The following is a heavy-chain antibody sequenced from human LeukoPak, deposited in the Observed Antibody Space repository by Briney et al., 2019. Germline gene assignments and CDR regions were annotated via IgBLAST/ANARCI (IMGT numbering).Heavy chain of an antibody. J-gene: IGHJ3*01. CDR1: GDTFRTYD. CDR3: ARISDSTRVTAAFDV. D-gene: IGHD2-2*01. Sequence: VKVSGKTSGDTFRTYDIHWVRQAPGQGLEWMGRIIPIGDIADYAQKFQGRVTMTADKSTTTAYMEVRSLKSEDTAFYYCARISDSTRVTAAFDVWGQGTMVTVS. CDR2: IIPIGDIA. V-gene: IGHV1-69*04.